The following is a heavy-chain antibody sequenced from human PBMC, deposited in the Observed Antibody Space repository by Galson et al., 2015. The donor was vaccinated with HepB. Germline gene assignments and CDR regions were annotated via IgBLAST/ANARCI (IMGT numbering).Heavy chain of an antibody. CDR2: IYPSVGNA. CDR3: VREYHGGTFDI. Sequence: SVKVSCKASGYTFTNYYIHWVRQAPGQGLEWMGTIYPSVGNADYTQNFQGRVTMTRDTSTSTVYMELSSLTSDDTAAYYCVREYHGGTFDIWGQGTMVTVSS. J-gene: IGHJ3*02. V-gene: IGHV1-46*01. D-gene: IGHD1-1*01. CDR1: GYTFTNYY.